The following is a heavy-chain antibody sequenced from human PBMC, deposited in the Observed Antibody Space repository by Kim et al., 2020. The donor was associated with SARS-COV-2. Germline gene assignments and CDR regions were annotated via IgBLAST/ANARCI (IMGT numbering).Heavy chain of an antibody. D-gene: IGHD3-22*01. CDR2: IRSKAYGGTT. CDR3: TRDETDTMIVVVNGY. CDR1: GFTFGDYA. V-gene: IGHV3-49*03. Sequence: GGSLRLSCTASGFTFGDYAMSWFRQAPGKGLEWVGFIRSKAYGGTTEYASSVKGRFTISRDDSKSIAYLQMNSLKTEDTAVYYCTRDETDTMIVVVNGYWGQGTLVTVSS. J-gene: IGHJ4*02.